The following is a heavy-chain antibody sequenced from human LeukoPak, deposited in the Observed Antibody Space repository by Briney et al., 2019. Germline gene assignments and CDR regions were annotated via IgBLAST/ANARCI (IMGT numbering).Heavy chain of an antibody. D-gene: IGHD2-2*01. CDR2: IIPILGIA. CDR1: GGTFSSYT. J-gene: IGHJ5*02. Sequence: SVKVSCKASGGTFSSYTISWLRQAPGQGLEWMGRIIPILGIANYAQKFQGRVTITADKSTSTAYMELSSLRSEDTAVYYCARGVPAAMAYNWFDPWGQGTLVTVSS. CDR3: ARGVPAAMAYNWFDP. V-gene: IGHV1-69*02.